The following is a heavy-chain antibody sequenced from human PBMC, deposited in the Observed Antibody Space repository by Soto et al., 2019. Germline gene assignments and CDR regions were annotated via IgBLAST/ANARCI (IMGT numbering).Heavy chain of an antibody. CDR2: INPNSRDT. Sequence: GASVKVSCKASGYTFTAYYIHWVRQAPGQGLEWMGWINPNSRDTNNAQKFQGRVTMTRDASTHTAYMELSRLRSDDTAVYYCARGTSTAAGPFIDFWGHGSLVIVSS. J-gene: IGHJ4*01. V-gene: IGHV1-2*02. CDR1: GYTFTAYY. CDR3: ARGTSTAAGPFIDF. D-gene: IGHD6-13*01.